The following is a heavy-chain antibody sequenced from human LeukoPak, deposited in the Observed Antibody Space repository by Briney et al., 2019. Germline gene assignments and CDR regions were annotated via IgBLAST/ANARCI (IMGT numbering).Heavy chain of an antibody. CDR3: SCGDYVDY. CDR1: GGSISRYY. V-gene: IGHV4-59*12. Sequence: SETLSLTCTVSGGSISRYYWSWIRQPPGKGLEWIGYIYYRGSTNYNPSLKSRVTISVDTSQNQFSLKLSSVTAADTAVYYCSCGDYVDYWGQGTLVTVSS. D-gene: IGHD4-17*01. J-gene: IGHJ4*02. CDR2: IYYRGST.